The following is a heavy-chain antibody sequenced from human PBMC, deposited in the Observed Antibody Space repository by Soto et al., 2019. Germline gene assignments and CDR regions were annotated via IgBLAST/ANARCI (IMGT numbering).Heavy chain of an antibody. CDR1: GGTFSSYT. Sequence: QVQLVQSGAEVKKPGSSVKVSCKASGGTFSSYTISWVRQAPGQGLEWMGRIIPILGIANYAQKFQGRVTITADKSTNIAYMELSSLRSEDTAVYYCARDQGGYGDYVPFDPWGQGTLVTVSS. V-gene: IGHV1-69*08. CDR3: ARDQGGYGDYVPFDP. J-gene: IGHJ5*02. CDR2: IIPILGIA. D-gene: IGHD4-17*01.